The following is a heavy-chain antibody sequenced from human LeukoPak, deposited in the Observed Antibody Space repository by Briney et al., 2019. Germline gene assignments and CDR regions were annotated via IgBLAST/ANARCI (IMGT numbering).Heavy chain of an antibody. D-gene: IGHD3-3*01. V-gene: IGHV3-74*01. Sequence: QPGGSLRLSCAASGFTFSSYWMHWVRQAPGKGLVWVSRINSDGSSTGYADSVKGRFTISRDNAKNTLYLQMNSLRAEDTAVYYCASALRRYYDFWSGYSSSVIPPWGQGTLVTVSS. CDR3: ASALRRYYDFWSGYSSSVIPP. CDR2: INSDGSST. CDR1: GFTFSSYW. J-gene: IGHJ5*02.